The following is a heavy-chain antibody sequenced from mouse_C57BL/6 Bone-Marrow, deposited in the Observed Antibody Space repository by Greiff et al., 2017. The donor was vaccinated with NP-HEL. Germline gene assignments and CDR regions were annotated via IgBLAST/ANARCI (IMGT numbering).Heavy chain of an antibody. V-gene: IGHV5-12*01. CDR1: GFTFSDYY. CDR3: ARLELGRDY. CDR2: ISNGGGST. Sequence: EVQVVESGGGLVQPGGSLKLSCAASGFTFSDYYMYWVRQTPEKRLEWVAYISNGGGSTYYPDTVKGRFTISRDNAKNTLYLQMSRRKSEDTAMYYCARLELGRDYWGQGTTLTVSS. D-gene: IGHD4-1*01. J-gene: IGHJ2*01.